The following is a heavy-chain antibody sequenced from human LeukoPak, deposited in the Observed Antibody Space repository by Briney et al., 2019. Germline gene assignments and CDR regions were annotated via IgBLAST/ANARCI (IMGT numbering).Heavy chain of an antibody. V-gene: IGHV4-59*08. CDR3: ARHDRRGYSYGSDY. J-gene: IGHJ4*02. CDR1: GGSISSSY. CDR2: TSYSGST. D-gene: IGHD5-18*01. Sequence: SETLSLTCTVSGGSISSSYWSWIRQPPGKGLEWIGYTSYSGSTDYNPSLKSRVTMSVDTSKNQFSLKLSSVTAADTAVYYCARHDRRGYSYGSDYWGQGTVVTVSS.